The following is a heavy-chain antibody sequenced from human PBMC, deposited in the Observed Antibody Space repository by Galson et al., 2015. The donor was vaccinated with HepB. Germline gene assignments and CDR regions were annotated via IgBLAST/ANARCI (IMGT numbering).Heavy chain of an antibody. CDR1: GFTFTNSA. Sequence: SVKVSCKASGFTFTNSAMHWVRQTRGQRLEWIGWIVVGSGKTDYAQKFQERVTIARDMSTSTAYMELSSLRSEDTAVYYCAAAEDTALDYWGQGTLVTVSS. D-gene: IGHD5-18*01. J-gene: IGHJ4*02. V-gene: IGHV1-58*02. CDR2: IVVGSGKT. CDR3: AAAEDTALDY.